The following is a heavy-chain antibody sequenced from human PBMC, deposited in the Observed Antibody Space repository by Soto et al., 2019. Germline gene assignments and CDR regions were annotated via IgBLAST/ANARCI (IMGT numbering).Heavy chain of an antibody. CDR1: GFTFSSYA. V-gene: IGHV3-23*01. D-gene: IGHD3-16*01. Sequence: AGGSLRLSCAASGFTFSSYAMNWVRQAPGKGLEWVSTISGSGASTYYADSVKGRFTISRDNSKNTLYLQMNSLRAEDTAIYYCAKGQKEPYTPNDFWGQGTLVTVSS. CDR2: ISGSGAST. J-gene: IGHJ4*02. CDR3: AKGQKEPYTPNDF.